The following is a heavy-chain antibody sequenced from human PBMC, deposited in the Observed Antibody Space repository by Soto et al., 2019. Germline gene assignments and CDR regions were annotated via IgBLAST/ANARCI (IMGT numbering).Heavy chain of an antibody. V-gene: IGHV1-2*02. Sequence: GASVKVSCKASSYTFTSYGISWVRQAPGQGLEWMGWINPKSGGTNYAQKFQGRVTMTRDTSFSTAYMELSRLRSDDTAIYYCARDLKYYDILTGYYNEGYYFDYWGQGTLVTVSS. CDR2: INPKSGGT. CDR1: SYTFTSYG. CDR3: ARDLKYYDILTGYYNEGYYFDY. J-gene: IGHJ4*02. D-gene: IGHD3-9*01.